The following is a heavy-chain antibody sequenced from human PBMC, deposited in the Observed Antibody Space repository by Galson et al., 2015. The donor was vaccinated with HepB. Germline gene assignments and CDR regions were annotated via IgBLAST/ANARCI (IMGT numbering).Heavy chain of an antibody. Sequence: SVKVSCKASGGTFSSYAISWVRQAPGQRLEWMGGIIPIFSTANYAQKFQGRVTITADESTSTAYMELSSLRSEDTAVYYCARGLDPPQGWFDPWGLGTLVTVSS. CDR1: GGTFSSYA. V-gene: IGHV1-69*13. CDR2: IIPIFSTA. J-gene: IGHJ5*02. CDR3: ARGLDPPQGWFDP.